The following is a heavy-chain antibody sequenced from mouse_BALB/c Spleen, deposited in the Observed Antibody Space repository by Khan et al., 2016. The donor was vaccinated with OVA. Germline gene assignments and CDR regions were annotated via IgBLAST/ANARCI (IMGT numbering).Heavy chain of an antibody. CDR2: INTNNGDS. D-gene: IGHD2-2*01. Sequence: VQLQESGAELVKTGASVKLSCKASGYTFSSYYLYWVKQRPGQGLEWIGEINTNNGDSNFNEKFKSKATLTVDRFSYTAYMQLSSLTSEDSAVYYCTRSGYGSFAYWGQGTLVTVSA. V-gene: IGHV1S81*02. CDR1: GYTFSSYY. CDR3: TRSGYGSFAY. J-gene: IGHJ3*01.